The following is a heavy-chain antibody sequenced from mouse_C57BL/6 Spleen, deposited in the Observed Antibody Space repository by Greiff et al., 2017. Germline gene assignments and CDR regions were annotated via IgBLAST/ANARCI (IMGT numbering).Heavy chain of an antibody. D-gene: IGHD2-1*01. CDR2: IYPGSGST. V-gene: IGHV1-55*01. Sequence: QVQLQQPGAELVKPGASVKMSCKASGYTFTSYWITWVKQRPGQGLEWIGDIYPGSGSTNYNEKFKSKATLTVDTSSSTAYMQLSSLTSEDAAVYYCARYGNYGNYFDYWGQGTTLTVSS. CDR3: ARYGNYGNYFDY. CDR1: GYTFTSYW. J-gene: IGHJ2*01.